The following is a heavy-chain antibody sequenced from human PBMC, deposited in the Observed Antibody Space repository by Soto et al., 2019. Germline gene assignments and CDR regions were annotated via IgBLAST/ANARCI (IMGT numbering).Heavy chain of an antibody. Sequence: QVQLQQWGAGLLKPSETLSLTCAVFGGSVNSGNYYWSWIRQPPGKGLEWIGEMSHSGGTHFNPXLXXXXXXXXXXXXXXXXXXXXXXXXXXXXXXXCARVXRXTATTVVDAFDIWGPGTMVTVSS. D-gene: IGHD1-1*01. V-gene: IGHV4-34*01. J-gene: IGHJ3*02. CDR3: ARVXRXTATTVVDAFDI. CDR1: GGSVNSGNYY. CDR2: MSHSGGT.